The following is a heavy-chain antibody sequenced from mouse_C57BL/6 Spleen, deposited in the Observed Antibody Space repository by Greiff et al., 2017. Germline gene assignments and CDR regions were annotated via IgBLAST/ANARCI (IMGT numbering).Heavy chain of an antibody. CDR2: INPNNGGT. Sequence: EVQLQQSGPELVKPGASVKISCKASGYTFTDYYMNWVKQSHGKSLEWIGDINPNNGGTSYNQKFKGKATLTVDKSSSTAYMELRSLTSEDSAVYYCASTTVVAPAYWGQGTLVTVSA. D-gene: IGHD1-1*01. V-gene: IGHV1-26*01. J-gene: IGHJ3*01. CDR3: ASTTVVAPAY. CDR1: GYTFTDYY.